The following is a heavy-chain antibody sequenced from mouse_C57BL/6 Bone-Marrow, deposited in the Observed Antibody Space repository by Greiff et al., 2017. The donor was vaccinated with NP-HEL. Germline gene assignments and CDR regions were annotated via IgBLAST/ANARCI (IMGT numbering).Heavy chain of an antibody. CDR3: ARGTTVVENY. J-gene: IGHJ2*01. CDR1: GYTFTSYW. D-gene: IGHD1-1*01. V-gene: IGHV1-59*01. Sequence: QVQLQHPGAELVRPGTSVKLSCKASGYTFTSYWMHWVKQRPGQGLEWIGVIDPSDSYTNYNQKFKGKATLTVDTSSSTAYMQLSSLTSEDSAVYYCARGTTVVENYWGQGTTLTVSS. CDR2: IDPSDSYT.